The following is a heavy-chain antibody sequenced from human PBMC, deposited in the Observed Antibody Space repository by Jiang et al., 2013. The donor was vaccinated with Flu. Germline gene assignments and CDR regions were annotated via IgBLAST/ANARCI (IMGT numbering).Heavy chain of an antibody. V-gene: IGHV4-61*02. J-gene: IGHJ4*02. Sequence: GPGLVKPSQTLSLTCTVSGGSISSGSYYWSWIRQPAGKGLEWIGRIYTSGSTNYNPSLKSRVTISVDTSKNQFSLKLSSVTAADTAVYYCARDTGFWSGYGIDYWGQGTLVTVSS. CDR3: ARDTGFWSGYGIDY. CDR2: IYTSGST. D-gene: IGHD3-3*01. CDR1: GGSISSGSYY.